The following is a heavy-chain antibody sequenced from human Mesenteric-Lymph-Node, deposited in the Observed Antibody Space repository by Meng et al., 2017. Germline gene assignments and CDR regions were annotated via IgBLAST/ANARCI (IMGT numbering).Heavy chain of an antibody. Sequence: SETLSLTCAVSGYSISSGYYWGWIRQPPGKGLEWIGSIYHSGSTYYNPSLKSRVTISVDTSKNQFSLKLSSVTAADTAVYYCARVIRCTNGVCLYWYFDLWGRGTLVTVSS. CDR1: GYSISSGYY. CDR3: ARVIRCTNGVCLYWYFDL. D-gene: IGHD2-8*01. J-gene: IGHJ2*01. CDR2: IYHSGST. V-gene: IGHV4-38-2*01.